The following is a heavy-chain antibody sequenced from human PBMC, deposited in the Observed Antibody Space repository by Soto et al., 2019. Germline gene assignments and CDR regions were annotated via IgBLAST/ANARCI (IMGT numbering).Heavy chain of an antibody. CDR1: GVSLSTTGEG. J-gene: IGHJ5*02. CDR2: IYWDDDV. CDR3: VHRTVSKGARFDP. Sequence: SGPTLVNPTHTLTLNCAFSGVSLSTTGEGVGWFRQPPGKAPEWLALIYWDDDVRYSPSLRNRLTITKDTSENQVVLTMTNIDPLATARYYCVHRTVSKGARFDPLGQGTLVPFSS. V-gene: IGHV2-5*02.